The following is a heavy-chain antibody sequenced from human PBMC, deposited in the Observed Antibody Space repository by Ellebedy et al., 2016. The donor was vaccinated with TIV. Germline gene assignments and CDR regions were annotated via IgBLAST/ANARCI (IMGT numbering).Heavy chain of an antibody. CDR2: IIPIFGTA. CDR1: GGTFSSYT. D-gene: IGHD3-10*01. Sequence: ASVKVSCXASGGTFSSYTISWVRQAPGQGLEWMGGIIPIFGTANYAQKFQDRVTITADESTRTAYMGLSSLRSEDTAVYYCARDFLRAPDGSESYNNWFDPWGQGTLVTVSS. J-gene: IGHJ5*02. CDR3: ARDFLRAPDGSESYNNWFDP. V-gene: IGHV1-69*13.